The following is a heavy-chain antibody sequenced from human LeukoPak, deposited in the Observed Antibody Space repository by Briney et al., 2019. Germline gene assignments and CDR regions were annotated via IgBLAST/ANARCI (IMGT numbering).Heavy chain of an antibody. CDR3: ARGLNYYESSGLGY. Sequence: SETLSLTCTVSGGSISSGSYYWSWIRQPAGKGLEWIGRIYSGGSSDYNPSLKSRVTISVDTSSNQFSLKLTSVTAADTAVYYCARGLNYYESSGLGYWGQGTLVTVSS. V-gene: IGHV4-61*02. CDR2: IYSGGSS. D-gene: IGHD3-22*01. CDR1: GGSISSGSYY. J-gene: IGHJ4*02.